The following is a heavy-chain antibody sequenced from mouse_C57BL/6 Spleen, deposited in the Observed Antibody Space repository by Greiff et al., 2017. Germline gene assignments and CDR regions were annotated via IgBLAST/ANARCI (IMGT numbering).Heavy chain of an antibody. CDR2: IYPGDGDT. J-gene: IGHJ3*01. CDR1: GYAFSSSW. Sequence: VKLQQSGPELVKPGASVKISCKASGYAFSSSWMNWVKQRPGKGLEWIGRIYPGDGDTNYNGKFKGKATLTADKSSSTAYMQLSSLTSEDSAVYFCALYDGYFRYWGQGTLVTVSA. V-gene: IGHV1-82*01. D-gene: IGHD2-3*01. CDR3: ALYDGYFRY.